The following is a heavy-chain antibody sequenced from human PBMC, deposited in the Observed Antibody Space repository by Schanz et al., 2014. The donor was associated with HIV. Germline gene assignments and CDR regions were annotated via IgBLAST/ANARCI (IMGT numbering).Heavy chain of an antibody. CDR3: AKDPSDREKAFDY. Sequence: QVHLVESGGGVVQPGKSLRLSCAASGFTFRNYGIHWVRQAPGKGLSWVAVIWFDGTQKIYADSVKGRFTISRDDSANTVHLQMSSVRAEDTAVYYCAKDPSDREKAFDYWGQGTLVTVSS. CDR1: GFTFRNYG. V-gene: IGHV3-33*03. D-gene: IGHD3-22*01. J-gene: IGHJ4*02. CDR2: IWFDGTQK.